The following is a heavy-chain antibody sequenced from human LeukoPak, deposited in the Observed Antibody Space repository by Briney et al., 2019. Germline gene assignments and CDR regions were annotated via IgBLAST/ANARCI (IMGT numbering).Heavy chain of an antibody. J-gene: IGHJ5*02. CDR2: IYYSGNT. D-gene: IGHD3-16*01. CDR1: GDSIRSTTYY. Sequence: KSSETLSLTCSVSGDSIRSTTYYWGWIRQPPGKGLEWIGSIYYSGNTYYNPSLMSRVTISVDTSKNQFSLKLSSVTAADTAVYYCARHGRRWNFMINPWGQGTLVTVSS. V-gene: IGHV4-39*01. CDR3: ARHGRRWNFMINP.